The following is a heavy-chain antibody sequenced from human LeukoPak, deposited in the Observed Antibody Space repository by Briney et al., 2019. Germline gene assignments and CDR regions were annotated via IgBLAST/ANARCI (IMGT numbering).Heavy chain of an antibody. V-gene: IGHV4-59*01. CDR3: ARGLLDGYTHPAAFDI. J-gene: IGHJ3*02. CDR2: IYYSGST. D-gene: IGHD5-24*01. Sequence: SQTLSLTCTVSGGSISSYYWSWIRQTPGKGLEWIGYIYYSGSTNYNPSLKSRVTISVDTSKNQFSLKLTSVTAADTAVYYCARGLLDGYTHPAAFDIWGQGTMVTVSS. CDR1: GGSISSYY.